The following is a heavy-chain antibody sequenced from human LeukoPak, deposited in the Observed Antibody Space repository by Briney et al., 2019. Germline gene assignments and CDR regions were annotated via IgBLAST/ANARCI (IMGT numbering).Heavy chain of an antibody. V-gene: IGHV1-2*06. J-gene: IGHJ4*02. CDR2: INLNSGGT. Sequence: ASVKVSCKASGYIFTDYHMHWVRQAPGQGPEYMGRINLNSGGTNYAQKFQVRVTMTRDTSISTAYMELTSLSSDDTAVYYCVTGMVGGTNYWGQGTLVTVSS. CDR1: GYIFTDYH. D-gene: IGHD1-26*01. CDR3: VTGMVGGTNY.